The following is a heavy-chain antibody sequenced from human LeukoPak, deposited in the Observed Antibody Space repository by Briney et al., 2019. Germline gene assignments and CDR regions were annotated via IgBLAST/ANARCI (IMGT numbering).Heavy chain of an antibody. V-gene: IGHV3-30*02. Sequence: GGALRLSCAASGFTFSSYGMHWVRPAPGKGLEGVAFIRYDGSNKYYADSVKGRFTISRDNSKNTLYLQMNSLRAEDTAVYYCAKFDYGDYGLDYWGQGTLVTVSS. D-gene: IGHD4-17*01. CDR2: IRYDGSNK. CDR3: AKFDYGDYGLDY. CDR1: GFTFSSYG. J-gene: IGHJ4*02.